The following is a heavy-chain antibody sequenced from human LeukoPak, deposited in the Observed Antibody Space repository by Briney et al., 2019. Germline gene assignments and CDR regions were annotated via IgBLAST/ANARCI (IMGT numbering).Heavy chain of an antibody. CDR1: GFIVSSSY. V-gene: IGHV3-53*01. CDR3: ARDLDSYGSY. D-gene: IGHD5-18*01. Sequence: GGSLRLSCAASGFIVSSSYMSWVRQAPGKGLEWVLVIYSDGSTYYADSVKGRFTISRDNSKNTLYLQMNSLRAEDTAVYYCARDLDSYGSYWGQGTLVTVFS. CDR2: IYSDGST. J-gene: IGHJ4*02.